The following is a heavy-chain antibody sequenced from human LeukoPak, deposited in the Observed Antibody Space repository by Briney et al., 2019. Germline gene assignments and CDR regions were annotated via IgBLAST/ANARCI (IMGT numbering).Heavy chain of an antibody. CDR1: GGSFSGYY. J-gene: IGHJ6*02. CDR3: ARGRSGWYAYYYYYGMDV. V-gene: IGHV4-34*01. D-gene: IGHD6-19*01. Sequence: SETLPLTCAVYGGSFSGYYWSWIRQPPGKGLEWIGEINHSGSTNYNPSLKSRVTISVDTSKNQFSLKLSSVTAADTAVYYCARGRSGWYAYYYYYGMDVWGQGTTVTVSS. CDR2: INHSGST.